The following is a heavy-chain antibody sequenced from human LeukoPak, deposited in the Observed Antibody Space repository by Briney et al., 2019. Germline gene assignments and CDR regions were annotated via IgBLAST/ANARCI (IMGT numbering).Heavy chain of an antibody. CDR3: AKSVPGYSSGGFDY. CDR2: ISDTGVYI. V-gene: IGHV3-23*01. CDR1: GFTFSRNA. Sequence: GGSLRLSCVGAGFTFSRNAMTWVRQAPGKGLEWVSAISDTGVYIYYADSVRGRFTISRDNSKNTLYLQMNSLRAEDTAVYYCAKSVPGYSSGGFDYWGQGTLVTVSS. D-gene: IGHD6-19*01. J-gene: IGHJ4*02.